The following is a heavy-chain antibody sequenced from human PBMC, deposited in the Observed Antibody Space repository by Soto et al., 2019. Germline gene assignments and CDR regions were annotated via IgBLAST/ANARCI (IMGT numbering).Heavy chain of an antibody. V-gene: IGHV2-5*01. CDR3: AHSLPSSSPPKGRAFDI. D-gene: IGHD6-13*01. J-gene: IGHJ3*02. Sequence: QITLKESGPTLVKPTQTLTLTCTFSGFSLSTSGVGVGWIRQPPGKALEWLALIYCNDDKRYSPSLKSSRTITNDTSKNQVVLTMPNMDPVDTATYYCAHSLPSSSPPKGRAFDIWGQGTMVTVSS. CDR2: IYCNDDK. CDR1: GFSLSTSGVG.